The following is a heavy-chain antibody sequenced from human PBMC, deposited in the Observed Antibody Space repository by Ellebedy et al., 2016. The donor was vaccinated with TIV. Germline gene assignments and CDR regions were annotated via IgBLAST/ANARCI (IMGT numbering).Heavy chain of an antibody. D-gene: IGHD3-10*01. J-gene: IGHJ5*02. CDR2: IYYSGST. CDR1: GGSISSYY. CDR3: ARHIRITMVRGVITNWFDP. Sequence: MPSETLSLTCTVSGGSISSYYWSWIRQPPGKGLEWIGYIYYSGSTNYNPSLKSRVTISVDPSKNQFSLKLSSVTAADTAVYYCARHIRITMVRGVITNWFDPWGQGTLVSVSS. V-gene: IGHV4-59*08.